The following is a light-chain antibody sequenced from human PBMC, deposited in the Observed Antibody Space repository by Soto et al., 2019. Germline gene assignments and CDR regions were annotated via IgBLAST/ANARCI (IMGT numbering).Light chain of an antibody. CDR1: SSDVGGYDY. CDR3: SSYTSSSTLV. CDR2: DVF. J-gene: IGLJ1*01. V-gene: IGLV2-14*03. Sequence: QSALTQPASVSGSPGQSITISCTGTSSDVGGYDYVSWYQQRPGKAPKLLIYDVFNRPSGVSNRFSGSRSDNTASLTISGLQAGDEADYYCSSYTSSSTLVFGTGTKLTVL.